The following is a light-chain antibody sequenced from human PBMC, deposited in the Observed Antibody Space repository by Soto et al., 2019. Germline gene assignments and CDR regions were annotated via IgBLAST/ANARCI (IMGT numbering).Light chain of an antibody. CDR3: QQYGSSPPYT. CDR1: QSVSSSY. CDR2: GAS. Sequence: DIVLTQSPGTLSLSPGERATLSCRASQSVSSSYLAWYQQKPGQAPRLLIYGASSRATGIPDRFSGRGSGTDFTLTISRLEPEDFAVYYWQQYGSSPPYTFGQGTKLEIK. V-gene: IGKV3-20*01. J-gene: IGKJ2*01.